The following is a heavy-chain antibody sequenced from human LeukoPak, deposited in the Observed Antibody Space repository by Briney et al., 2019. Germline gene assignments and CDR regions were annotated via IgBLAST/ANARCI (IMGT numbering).Heavy chain of an antibody. CDR3: ARHLYSDGQSGLDY. V-gene: IGHV5-51*01. Sequence: GESLKISCKASGYIFTNYCIAWVRQMPGTGLEWMGVIYPDDSDTRYSPSFQGQVTISADKSVTTAYLQWSSLRASDTAIYYCARHLYSDGQSGLDYWGQGTLVTVSS. J-gene: IGHJ4*02. CDR1: GYIFTNYC. CDR2: IYPDDSDT. D-gene: IGHD4-17*01.